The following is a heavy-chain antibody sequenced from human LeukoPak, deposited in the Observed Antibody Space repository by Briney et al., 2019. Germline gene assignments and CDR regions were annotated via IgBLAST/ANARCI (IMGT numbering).Heavy chain of an antibody. CDR1: GFTFDDYA. Sequence: PGGSLRLSCAASGFTFDDYAMHWVRQAPGKGLEWVSAISWNNGSLGYADSVKGRFTISRDNAKNSLYLQMNSLRDEDMALYYCARATARHHNYYYYMDLWGKGTTVTVSS. V-gene: IGHV3-9*03. D-gene: IGHD1-1*01. CDR3: ARATARHHNYYYYMDL. J-gene: IGHJ6*03. CDR2: ISWNNGSL.